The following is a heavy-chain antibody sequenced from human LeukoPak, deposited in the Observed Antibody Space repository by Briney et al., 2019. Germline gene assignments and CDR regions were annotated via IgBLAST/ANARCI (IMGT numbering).Heavy chain of an antibody. CDR3: ARDFEDFGIFELVTPPPPDV. Sequence: QTGGSLRLSCAASGFTFSSYGMHWVRQAPGKGLEWVAVIWYDGSNKYYADSVKGRFTISRDNSKNTLYLQMNSLRAEDTAVYYCARDFEDFGIFELVTPPPPDVWGQGTTVTVSS. CDR1: GFTFSSYG. D-gene: IGHD3-3*01. J-gene: IGHJ6*02. V-gene: IGHV3-33*01. CDR2: IWYDGSNK.